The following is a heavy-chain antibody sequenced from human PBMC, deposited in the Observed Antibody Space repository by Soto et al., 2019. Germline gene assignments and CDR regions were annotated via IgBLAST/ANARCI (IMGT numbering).Heavy chain of an antibody. CDR3: ARPNWNSRGGVYNL. V-gene: IGHV3-11*01. D-gene: IGHD3-16*01. Sequence: QARLVESGGGLVEPGGSLRLSCTASGFTFGDFYMMWFRQAPGRGLEWISYITKTGTTIYHADPVKGRFSVSRDNARSSLYRQMNSLRAEDTAVYYCARPNWNSRGGVYNLWGQGTLVTVSS. CDR1: GFTFGDFY. J-gene: IGHJ4*02. CDR2: ITKTGTTI.